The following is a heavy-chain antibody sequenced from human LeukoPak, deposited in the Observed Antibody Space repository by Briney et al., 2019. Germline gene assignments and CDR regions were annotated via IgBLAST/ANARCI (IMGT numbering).Heavy chain of an antibody. V-gene: IGHV4-61*01. CDR3: ASLYSTRGGAYYYYGMDV. D-gene: IGHD2-21*01. J-gene: IGHJ6*02. CDR2: IYYSGST. CDR1: GGSVSSGSYY. Sequence: SETLSLTCTVSGGSVSSGSYYWSWIRQPPGKGLEWIGYIYYSGSTNYNPSLKSRVTISVDTSKNQFSLKLSSVTAADTAVYYCASLYSTRGGAYYYYGMDVWGQGATVTVSS.